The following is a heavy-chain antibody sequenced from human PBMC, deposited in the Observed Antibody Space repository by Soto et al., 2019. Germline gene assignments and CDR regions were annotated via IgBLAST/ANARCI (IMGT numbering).Heavy chain of an antibody. Sequence: GASVKVSCKGSGDISPRYGISWERQAPGQGFEWMGWINAGNGNTKYSQTFQGRVTITRDTSASTAYMELSSLRSEGTAVYYCARSPTDIVVVLPEGDAFDIWGQGTMVTVSS. CDR3: ARSPTDIVVVLPEGDAFDI. CDR2: INAGNGNT. J-gene: IGHJ3*02. CDR1: GDISPRYG. D-gene: IGHD2-15*01. V-gene: IGHV1-3*01.